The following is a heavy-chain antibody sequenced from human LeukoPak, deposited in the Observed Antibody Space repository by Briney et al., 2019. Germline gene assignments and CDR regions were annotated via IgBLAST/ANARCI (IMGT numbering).Heavy chain of an antibody. J-gene: IGHJ6*02. D-gene: IGHD3-16*01. CDR3: ARGGGLDV. CDR2: INHNGNVN. V-gene: IGHV3-7*03. Sequence: GGSLRLSCAASGFTFSSYWMNWARQDPGKGLEWVASINHNGNVNYYVDSVKGRFTISRDNAKNSLYLQMSNLRAEDTAVYFCARGGGLDVWGQGATVTVPS. CDR1: GFTFSSYW.